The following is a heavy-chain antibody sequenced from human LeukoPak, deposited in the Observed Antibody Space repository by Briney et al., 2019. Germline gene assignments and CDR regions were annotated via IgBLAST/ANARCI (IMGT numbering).Heavy chain of an antibody. V-gene: IGHV1-8*03. CDR3: ARGPQGSGYYYFDY. J-gene: IGHJ4*02. CDR2: MNPNSGNT. Sequence: GASVKVSCKASGYTFASYDINWVRQPTGQGLEWMGWMNPNSGNTGYAQKFQGRVTITRNTSISTAYMELSSLRSEDTAVYYCARGPQGSGYYYFDYWGQGTLVTVSS. CDR1: GYTFASYD. D-gene: IGHD3-22*01.